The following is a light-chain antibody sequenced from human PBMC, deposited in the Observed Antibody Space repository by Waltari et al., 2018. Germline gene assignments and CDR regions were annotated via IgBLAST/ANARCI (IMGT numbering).Light chain of an antibody. J-gene: IGLJ3*02. CDR1: SRDVGATNF. CDR2: DIN. Sequence: QSALTQPRSVSGSPGPSVTISCTGTSRDVGATNFVSWYQHHPDKAPKLIIYDINKRPSGVPDRFSGSKSGNTASLTISGLQAEDEADYYCCSCVGRNIYWVFGGGTKLTVL. V-gene: IGLV2-11*01. CDR3: CSCVGRNIYWV.